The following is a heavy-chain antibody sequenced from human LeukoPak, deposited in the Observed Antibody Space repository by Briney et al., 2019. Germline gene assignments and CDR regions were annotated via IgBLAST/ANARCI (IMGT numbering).Heavy chain of an antibody. CDR3: ARGSIGWKYGGTIYYYGTDV. V-gene: IGHV4-4*07. CDR2: IYTRGST. Sequence: SETLSLTCTVSDDSISHYYWSWIRQPAGKGLEWILHIYTRGSTNYNPSFKSRVSMSADTSKNQFSLRLSSVTAADTAVYYCARGSIGWKYGGTIYYYGTDVWGQGTTVTVSS. J-gene: IGHJ6*02. CDR1: DDSISHYY. D-gene: IGHD1-7*01.